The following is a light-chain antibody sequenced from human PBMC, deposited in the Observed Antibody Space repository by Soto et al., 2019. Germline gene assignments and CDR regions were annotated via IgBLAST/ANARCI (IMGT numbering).Light chain of an antibody. CDR2: AAS. J-gene: IGKJ5*01. CDR1: QSISNY. Sequence: DIQMTQSPSSLSASVGGRVTIACRASQSISNYLNWYQQRPGKAPKLLIYAASSLQSGVPSRFSGSGSGTDFTLTISSLQPEDFVTYYCQQTYSTPITFGQGTRLEIK. CDR3: QQTYSTPIT. V-gene: IGKV1-39*01.